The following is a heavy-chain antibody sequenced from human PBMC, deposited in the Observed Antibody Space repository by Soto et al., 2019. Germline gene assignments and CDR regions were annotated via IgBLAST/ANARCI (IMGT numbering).Heavy chain of an antibody. CDR3: ARGGFGYYDFWSGYYTPRSYYYYGVDV. J-gene: IGHJ6*01. D-gene: IGHD3-3*01. V-gene: IGHV1-2*02. CDR1: GYTFTGYY. Sequence: ASVKVSCKASGYTFTGYYMHWVRQAPGQGLEWMGWINPNSGGTNYAQKFQGRVTMTRDTSISTAYMELSRLRSDDTAVYYCARGGFGYYDFWSGYYTPRSYYYYGVDVWGQGTTVTVSS. CDR2: INPNSGGT.